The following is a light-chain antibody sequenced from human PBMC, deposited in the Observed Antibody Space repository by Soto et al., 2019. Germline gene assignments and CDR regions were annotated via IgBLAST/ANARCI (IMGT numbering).Light chain of an antibody. CDR2: DVS. Sequence: QSALTQPASVSGSPGQSITISCTGTSSDVGGYNYVSWYQQHPGKAPKLMIYDVSNRPSGVSNRFSGSKSGNTDSLTISGLQAEDEADYYCSSYTSSSSRLYVFGTGTKVTVL. J-gene: IGLJ1*01. V-gene: IGLV2-14*01. CDR1: SSDVGGYNY. CDR3: SSYTSSSSRLYV.